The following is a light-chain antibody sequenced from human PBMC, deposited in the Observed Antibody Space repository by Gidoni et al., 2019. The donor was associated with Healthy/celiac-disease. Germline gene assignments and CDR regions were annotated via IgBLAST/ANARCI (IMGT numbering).Light chain of an antibody. CDR1: QSVSSSY. CDR2: GAS. Sequence: EIVLTQSPGTLSLSPGERATLSCRASQSVSSSYLAWYQQKPGPAPRLLIYGASSRATGLPDRFSGSGSGTDFTLTISRLEPEYFAVYYCQQYGSSPPWTFGQXTKVEIK. V-gene: IGKV3-20*01. J-gene: IGKJ1*01. CDR3: QQYGSSPPWT.